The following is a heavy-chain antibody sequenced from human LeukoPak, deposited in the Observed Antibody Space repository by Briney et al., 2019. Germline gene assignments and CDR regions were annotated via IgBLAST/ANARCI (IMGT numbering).Heavy chain of an antibody. Sequence: GTSVNASCKASRYTFTRYVINWVRQATGLGLEWMGWMNPNRGNTGYAQKFQGRVTMTRNTSISTAYMELSSLRSEDTAVYYCARFHCSGGSCYSGTYYYMDVWGKGTTVTVSS. D-gene: IGHD2-15*01. V-gene: IGHV1-8*01. CDR3: ARFHCSGGSCYSGTYYYMDV. CDR1: RYTFTRYV. J-gene: IGHJ6*03. CDR2: MNPNRGNT.